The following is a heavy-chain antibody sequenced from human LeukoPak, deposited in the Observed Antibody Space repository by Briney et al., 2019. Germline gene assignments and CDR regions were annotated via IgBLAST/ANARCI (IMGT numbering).Heavy chain of an antibody. D-gene: IGHD6-13*01. J-gene: IGHJ4*02. CDR1: GGSISSYY. Sequence: PSETLSLTCAVSGGSISSYYWSWIRQPPGKGREWIGYIYYSGSTNYNPSLKSRVTISVDTSKNQFSLKLSSVTAADTAVYYCARNSPSSAAGTFDYWGQGTLVTVSS. CDR3: ARNSPSSAAGTFDY. V-gene: IGHV4-59*01. CDR2: IYYSGST.